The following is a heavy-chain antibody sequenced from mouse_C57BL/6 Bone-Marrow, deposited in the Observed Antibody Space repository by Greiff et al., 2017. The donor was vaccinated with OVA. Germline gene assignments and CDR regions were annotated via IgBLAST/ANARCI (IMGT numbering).Heavy chain of an antibody. CDR3: ARRADGYYWYFDV. CDR1: EYEFPSHD. Sequence: EVQLQESGGGLVQPGESLKLSCESNEYEFPSHDMSWVRKTPEKRLELVAAINSDGGSTYYPDTMERRFIISSDNTKKTLYLQMSSLRSEDTALYYCARRADGYYWYFDVWGTGTTVTVAS. V-gene: IGHV5-2*01. CDR2: INSDGGST. D-gene: IGHD2-3*01. J-gene: IGHJ1*03.